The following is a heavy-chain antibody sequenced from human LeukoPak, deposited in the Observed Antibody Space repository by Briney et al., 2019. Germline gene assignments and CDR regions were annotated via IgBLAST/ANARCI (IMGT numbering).Heavy chain of an antibody. CDR2: IYHSGST. CDR1: DYSISSGYY. Sequence: SETLSLTCTVSDYSISSGYYWGWIRQPPGQGLEWIGTIYHSGSTYYSPSLKSRVTISVDTSKNQFSLKLSSVTAADTAVYYCARAGYSSSWYDYWGQGTLVTVSS. J-gene: IGHJ4*02. D-gene: IGHD6-13*01. CDR3: ARAGYSSSWYDY. V-gene: IGHV4-38-2*02.